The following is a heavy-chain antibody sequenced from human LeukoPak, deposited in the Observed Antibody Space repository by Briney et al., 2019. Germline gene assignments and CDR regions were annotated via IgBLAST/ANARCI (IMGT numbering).Heavy chain of an antibody. CDR3: ARTVVYSTSSPYYYGMDV. D-gene: IGHD6-6*01. CDR2: IIPIFGTA. V-gene: IGHV1-69*13. Sequence: SVKVSCKASGGTFSSYAVSWVRQAPGQGLEWMGGIIPIFGTANYAQKFQGRVTITADESTSTAYMELSSLRSEDTAVYYCARTVVYSTSSPYYYGMDVWGQGTTVTVSS. J-gene: IGHJ6*02. CDR1: GGTFSSYA.